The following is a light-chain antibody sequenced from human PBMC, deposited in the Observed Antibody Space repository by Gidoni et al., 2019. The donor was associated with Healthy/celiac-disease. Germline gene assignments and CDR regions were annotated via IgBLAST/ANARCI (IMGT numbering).Light chain of an antibody. CDR1: KMGDKY. J-gene: IGLJ2*01. CDR2: QDS. CDR3: QAWDSSTAMV. V-gene: IGLV3-1*01. Sequence: SYELTQPPSVSVSPGQTASITFSGDKMGDKYACWYQQKPGQSPVLVIYQDSKRPSGIPERFSGSNSGNTATLTISGTQAMDEADYYCQAWDSSTAMVFGGGTKLTVL.